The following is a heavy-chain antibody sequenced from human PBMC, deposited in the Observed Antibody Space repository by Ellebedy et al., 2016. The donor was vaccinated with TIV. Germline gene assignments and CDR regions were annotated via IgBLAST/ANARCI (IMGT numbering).Heavy chain of an antibody. CDR2: ISYDGSNK. V-gene: IGHV3-30*14. J-gene: IGHJ6*02. CDR3: ARNLITRDYVLGDYYSYGMDV. Sequence: GESLKISCAASGFTFSSYAMHWVRQPPGKGLEWVAVISYDGSNKYYAESVKVRFTISRDNSKNTLYLQMNSLRAEDTAVYYCARNLITRDYVLGDYYSYGMDVWGQGTTVTVSS. CDR1: GFTFSSYA. D-gene: IGHD4-17*01.